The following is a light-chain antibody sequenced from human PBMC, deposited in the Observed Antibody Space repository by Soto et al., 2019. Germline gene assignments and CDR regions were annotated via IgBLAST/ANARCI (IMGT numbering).Light chain of an antibody. CDR2: KSS. CDR1: QTISSW. J-gene: IGKJ1*01. CDR3: QQYNSYPVT. Sequence: DIQMTQSPSTLSGSVGYSVTITCLASQTISSWLAWYQKKTGKAPKLLIYKSSTLKSGVTSRFSGSGSGTDFTLNISSLQTEDLATYYCQQYNSYPVTFGQGTKV. V-gene: IGKV1-5*03.